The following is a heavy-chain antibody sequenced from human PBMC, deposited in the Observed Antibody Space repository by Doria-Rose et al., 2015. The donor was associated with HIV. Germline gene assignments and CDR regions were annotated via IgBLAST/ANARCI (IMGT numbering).Heavy chain of an antibody. CDR3: ARIKSSRWYHKYYFDF. CDR1: GVSLSSPGMG. CDR2: IFSDDER. D-gene: IGHD6-13*01. J-gene: IGHJ4*02. Sequence: ESGPVLVKPTETLTLTCTVSGVSLSSPGMGVSWIRQPPGKALEWPANIFSDDERSYKTSLKSGLTISRGTSKSQVVLTMTDMDPVDTATYYCARIKSSRWYHKYYFDFWGQGTLVIVSA. V-gene: IGHV2-26*01.